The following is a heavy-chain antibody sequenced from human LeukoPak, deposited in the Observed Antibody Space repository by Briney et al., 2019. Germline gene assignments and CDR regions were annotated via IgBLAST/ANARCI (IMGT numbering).Heavy chain of an antibody. V-gene: IGHV1-69*13. CDR3: ARGHPLKRYCSSTSCPEVGWFDP. Sequence: ASVKVSCKASGGTFSSYAISWVRQAPGQGLEWMGGIIPIFGTANYAQKFQGRVTITADESTSTAYMELSSLRSEDTAVYYCARGHPLKRYCSSTSCPEVGWFDPWGQGTLVTVSS. CDR1: GGTFSSYA. D-gene: IGHD2-2*01. CDR2: IIPIFGTA. J-gene: IGHJ5*02.